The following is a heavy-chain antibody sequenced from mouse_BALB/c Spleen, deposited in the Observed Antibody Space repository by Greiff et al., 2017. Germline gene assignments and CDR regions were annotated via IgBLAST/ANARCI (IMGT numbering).Heavy chain of an antibody. V-gene: IGHV3-2*02. CDR2: ISYSGST. CDR1: GYSITSDYA. Sequence: DVQLQESGPGLVKPSQSLSLTCTVTGYSITSDYAWNWIRQFPGNKLEWMGYISYSGSTSYNPSLKSRISITRDTSKNQFFLQLNSVTTEDTATYYCARRIRGFYAMDYWGQGTSVTVSS. J-gene: IGHJ4*01. CDR3: ARRIRGFYAMDY. D-gene: IGHD3-1*01.